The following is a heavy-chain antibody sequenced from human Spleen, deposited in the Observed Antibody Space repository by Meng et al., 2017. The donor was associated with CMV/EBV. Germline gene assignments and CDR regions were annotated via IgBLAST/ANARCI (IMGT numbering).Heavy chain of an antibody. J-gene: IGHJ4*02. Sequence: FTFSSYAIHWVRQAPCKGLEWVAVISYDGNNKYYADSVKGRFTISRDNSKNTLYLQMNRLRPEDTAVYYCARDELEMATIPGWYFDYWGQGTLVTVSS. CDR3: ARDELEMATIPGWYFDY. CDR2: ISYDGNNK. CDR1: FTFSSYA. V-gene: IGHV3-30*04. D-gene: IGHD5-24*01.